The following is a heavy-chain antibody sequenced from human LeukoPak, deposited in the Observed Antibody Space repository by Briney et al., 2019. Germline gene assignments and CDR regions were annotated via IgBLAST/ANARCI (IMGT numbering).Heavy chain of an antibody. Sequence: GGSLRLSCAASGFTFSSYGMHWVRQAPGKGLEWVAVIWYDGSNKYYADSVKGRFTISRDNSKNTLYLQMSSLRAEDTAVYYCARDKRGLGLDSSGLFDYWGQGTLVTVSS. CDR1: GFTFSSYG. CDR3: ARDKRGLGLDSSGLFDY. J-gene: IGHJ4*02. CDR2: IWYDGSNK. D-gene: IGHD6-19*01. V-gene: IGHV3-33*01.